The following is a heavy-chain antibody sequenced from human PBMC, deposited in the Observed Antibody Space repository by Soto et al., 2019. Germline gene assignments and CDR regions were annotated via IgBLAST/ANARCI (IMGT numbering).Heavy chain of an antibody. V-gene: IGHV3-66*01. Sequence: PGGSLRLSCAASGFTVSTICMSWVRQAPGKGLEWVSSIYTGGTTYYADSVKGRFAISRDSYKNTVHLQMNSLRAEDTAVYYCARDQPISYYDILTGPYYYYGMDVWGQGTTVTVSS. CDR3: ARDQPISYYDILTGPYYYYGMDV. D-gene: IGHD3-9*01. CDR2: IYTGGTT. J-gene: IGHJ6*02. CDR1: GFTVSTIC.